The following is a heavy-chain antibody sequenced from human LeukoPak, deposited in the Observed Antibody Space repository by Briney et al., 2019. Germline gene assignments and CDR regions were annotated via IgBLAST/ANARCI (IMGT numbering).Heavy chain of an antibody. CDR3: AKDSRVGGGRSIAALVYYYGMDV. V-gene: IGHV3-30*18. CDR1: GFTFSSHG. Sequence: PGGSLRLSCAASGFTFSSHGVHWVRQAPGKGLEWVAVISYDGSNKYYADSVKGRFTLSRDNSKNTLYLQMNSLRADDTAVYYCAKDSRVGGGRSIAALVYYYGMDVWGQGTTVTVSS. J-gene: IGHJ6*02. CDR2: ISYDGSNK. D-gene: IGHD6-6*01.